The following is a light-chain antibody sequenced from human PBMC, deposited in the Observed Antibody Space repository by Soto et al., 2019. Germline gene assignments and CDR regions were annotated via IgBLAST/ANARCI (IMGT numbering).Light chain of an antibody. CDR1: SSDVGGYNY. Sequence: QSALTQPRSVSGSPGQSVTISCTGTSSDVGGYNYFSWYQQHPDKAPQLLIYDVTKRPSGVPDRFSGAKSDNTASLSISGLQADDEADYCCCSYAGTYSFVFGTGTKLTVL. CDR3: CSYAGTYSFV. J-gene: IGLJ1*01. CDR2: DVT. V-gene: IGLV2-11*01.